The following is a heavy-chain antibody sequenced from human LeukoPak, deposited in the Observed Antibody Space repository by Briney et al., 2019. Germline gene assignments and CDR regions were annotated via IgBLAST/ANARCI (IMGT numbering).Heavy chain of an antibody. V-gene: IGHV1-18*01. CDR3: ARDSFALFGIVMVRGVLLPNFDY. J-gene: IGHJ4*02. Sequence: ASVKVSCKASGYTFTSYGINWVRQAPGQGLEWMGWISAYNGNTNYAQKLQGRVTMTTDTSTSTAYMELRSLRSDDTAVYYCARDSFALFGIVMVRGVLLPNFDYWGQGTLVTVFS. CDR2: ISAYNGNT. D-gene: IGHD3-10*01. CDR1: GYTFTSYG.